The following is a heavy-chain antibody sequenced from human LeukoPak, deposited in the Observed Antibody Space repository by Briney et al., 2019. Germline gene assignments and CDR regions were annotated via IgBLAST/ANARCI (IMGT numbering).Heavy chain of an antibody. CDR2: IFPGDSDT. Sequence: NHGESLKISCQGSGYNFSTYWIGWVRQMPGKGLEWMGIIFPGDSDTKYSPSFQGQVTISADKSSSTAYLHRSSLKASDTAIYYCARLYGAYSNWFDPWGQGTLVTVSS. D-gene: IGHD4-17*01. CDR1: GYNFSTYW. CDR3: ARLYGAYSNWFDP. V-gene: IGHV5-51*01. J-gene: IGHJ5*02.